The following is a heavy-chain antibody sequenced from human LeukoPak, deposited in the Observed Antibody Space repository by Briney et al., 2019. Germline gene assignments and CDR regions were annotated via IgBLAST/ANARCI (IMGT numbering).Heavy chain of an antibody. J-gene: IGHJ5*01. V-gene: IGHV4-59*01. Sequence: SETLSLTCTVSSGSISSYYWSWIRQPPGKGLEWIGYIYNSGGTSYNPSLKSRVTISVDTSKNQFSLKLSSVTAADTAVYYCARPQGYSYGANWFDPWGQGTLSPSPQ. CDR3: ARPQGYSYGANWFDP. CDR2: IYNSGGT. D-gene: IGHD5-18*01. CDR1: SGSISSYY.